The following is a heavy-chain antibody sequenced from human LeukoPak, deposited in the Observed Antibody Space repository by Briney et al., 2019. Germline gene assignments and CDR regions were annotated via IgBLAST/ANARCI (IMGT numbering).Heavy chain of an antibody. CDR3: ARDPALLVPAASYYYYYGMDV. V-gene: IGHV4-34*01. Sequence: SETLSLTCAVYGGSFSGYYWSWIRQPPGKGLEWIGEINHSGSTNYNPSLKSRVTISVDTSKNQSSLKLSSVTAADTAVYYCARDPALLVPAASYYYYYGMDVWGKGTTVTVSS. CDR1: GGSFSGYY. D-gene: IGHD2-2*01. CDR2: INHSGST. J-gene: IGHJ6*04.